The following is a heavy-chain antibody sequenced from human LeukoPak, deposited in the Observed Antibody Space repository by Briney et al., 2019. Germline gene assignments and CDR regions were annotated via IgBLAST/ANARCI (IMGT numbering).Heavy chain of an antibody. CDR1: GGSFSGYY. CDR3: ARGGVYAMLLEY. CDR2: IYYSGST. V-gene: IGHV4-34*01. J-gene: IGHJ4*02. D-gene: IGHD2-8*01. Sequence: TSETLSLTCAVYGGSFSGYYWSRIRQPPGKGLEWIGSIYYSGSTYYNPSLKSRVTISVDTSKNQFSLKLSSVTAADTAVYYCARGGVYAMLLEYWGQGTLVTVSS.